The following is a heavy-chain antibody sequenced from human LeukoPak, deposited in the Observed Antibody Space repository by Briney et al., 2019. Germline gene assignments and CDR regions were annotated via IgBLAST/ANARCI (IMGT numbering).Heavy chain of an antibody. V-gene: IGHV3-66*01. D-gene: IGHD2-15*01. CDR3: ASDSYSPEYFQH. CDR1: RFTFSSYA. Sequence: GRSLILSCAASRFTFSSYAMTWVRQAPGKGLEWVSVIYSGGSTFYADSVKGRFTISRDNSKNTLYLQMNSLRAEDTAVYYCASDSYSPEYFQHWGQGTLVTVSS. CDR2: IYSGGST. J-gene: IGHJ1*01.